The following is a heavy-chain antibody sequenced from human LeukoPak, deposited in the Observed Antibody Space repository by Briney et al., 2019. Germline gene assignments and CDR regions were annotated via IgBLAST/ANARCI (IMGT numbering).Heavy chain of an antibody. CDR3: ARSGHCSGSACYSEGIDF. CDR1: GYTFINSG. Sequence: ASVKVTCKTSGYTFINSGITWVRQAPGQGLEWMGWIKDYNGDTAYAQMFQGRFTMTIDASTSTSSMELSGLRSDDTAVYYCARSGHCSGSACYSEGIDFWGQGTLVTVSS. CDR2: IKDYNGDT. J-gene: IGHJ4*02. V-gene: IGHV1-18*01. D-gene: IGHD2-21*01.